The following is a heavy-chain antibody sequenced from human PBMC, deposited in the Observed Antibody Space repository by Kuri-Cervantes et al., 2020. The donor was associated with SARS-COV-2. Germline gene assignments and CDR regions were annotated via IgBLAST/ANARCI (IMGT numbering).Heavy chain of an antibody. J-gene: IGHJ5*02. V-gene: IGHV4-61*02. CDR3: ARGHRSLTTIVVVITGWLTWFDP. D-gene: IGHD3-22*01. CDR2: IYTSGST. CDR1: GGSISSGSYY. Sequence: SETLSLTCTVSGGSISSGSYYWSWIRQPAGKGLEWIGRIYTSGSTNYNPSLKSRVTISVDTSKNQLSLKMSSVTAADTAVYYCARGHRSLTTIVVVITGWLTWFDPWGQGTLVTVSS.